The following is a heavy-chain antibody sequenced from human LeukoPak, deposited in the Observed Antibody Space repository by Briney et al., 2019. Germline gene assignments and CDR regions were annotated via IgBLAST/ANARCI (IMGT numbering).Heavy chain of an antibody. J-gene: IGHJ5*02. Sequence: GGSPRLSCAASGFTFSSYSMNWVRQAPGKGLEWVSSISSSSSYIYYADSVKGRFTISRDNAKNSLYLQMNSLRAEDTAVYYCARARIKENWFDPWGQGTLVTVSS. CDR1: GFTFSSYS. CDR2: ISSSSSYI. D-gene: IGHD3-10*01. CDR3: ARARIKENWFDP. V-gene: IGHV3-21*01.